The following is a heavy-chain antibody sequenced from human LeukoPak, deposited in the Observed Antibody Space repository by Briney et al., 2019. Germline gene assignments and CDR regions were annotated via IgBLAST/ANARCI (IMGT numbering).Heavy chain of an antibody. CDR1: GGSISSSKW. Sequence: SETLSLTCAVSGGSISSSKWWSWVRQPPGKGLEWIGEIYHSGSTNYNPSLKSRVTISVDTSKNQFSLKLSSVTAADTAIYYCARERGRIAAAGTGVIDYWGQGTLVTVSS. D-gene: IGHD6-13*01. J-gene: IGHJ4*02. V-gene: IGHV4-4*02. CDR2: IYHSGST. CDR3: ARERGRIAAAGTGVIDY.